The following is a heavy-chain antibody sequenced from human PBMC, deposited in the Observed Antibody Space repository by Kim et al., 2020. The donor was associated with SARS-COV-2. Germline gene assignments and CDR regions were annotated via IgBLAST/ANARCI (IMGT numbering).Heavy chain of an antibody. Sequence: SETLSLTCTVSGGSISSYYWSWIRQPPGKGLEWIGYIYYSGSTNYNPSLKSRVTISVDTSKNQFSLKLSSVTAADTAVYYCAREDSSGYSLRGFDPWGQGTLVTVSS. CDR1: GGSISSYY. V-gene: IGHV4-59*13. D-gene: IGHD3-22*01. J-gene: IGHJ5*02. CDR2: IYYSGST. CDR3: AREDSSGYSLRGFDP.